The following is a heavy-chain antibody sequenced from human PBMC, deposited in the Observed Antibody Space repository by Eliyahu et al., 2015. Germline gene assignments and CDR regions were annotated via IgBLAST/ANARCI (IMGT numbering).Heavy chain of an antibody. J-gene: IGHJ3*02. D-gene: IGHD1-26*01. Sequence: QVQLVESGGGVVQPGRSLRLSWXAXGFTLSSYGMPRGRQAPGKGLEWVAGMSYDGNNKYYGDSVKGRFTISRDTSENTLYLQMNSLRTEDTAFYYCARDVGGNSFDIWGQGITVTVSS. CDR2: MSYDGNNK. CDR1: GFTLSSYG. V-gene: IGHV3-30*03. CDR3: ARDVGGNSFDI.